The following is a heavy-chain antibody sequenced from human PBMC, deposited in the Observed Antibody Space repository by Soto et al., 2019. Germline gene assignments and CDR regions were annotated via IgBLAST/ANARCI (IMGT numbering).Heavy chain of an antibody. CDR3: ARAISGYKLYWFDP. CDR1: GYTFTSYD. CDR2: MNPNTGNT. Sequence: QVQLVQSGAEVKKPGASVKVSCKASGYTFTSYDTSWVRQATGQGLEWMGWMNPNTGNTGYAQKFQGRVTMTRNTSISTAYMELSSLRSEDTAVYYCARAISGYKLYWFDPWGQGTLVTVSS. D-gene: IGHD5-12*01. V-gene: IGHV1-8*01. J-gene: IGHJ5*02.